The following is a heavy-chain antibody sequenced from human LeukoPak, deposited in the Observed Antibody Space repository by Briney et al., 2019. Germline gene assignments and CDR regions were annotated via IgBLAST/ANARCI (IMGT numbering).Heavy chain of an antibody. V-gene: IGHV3-30*02. Sequence: GGSLRLSCAASGFTFSSYGMHWVRQAPGKGLEWVAFIRYDGSNKYYADSVKGRFTISRDNAKNSLYLQMNSLRAEDTALYYCAKDGSRVGATPFDYWGQGTLVTVSS. J-gene: IGHJ4*02. CDR1: GFTFSSYG. CDR2: IRYDGSNK. D-gene: IGHD1-26*01. CDR3: AKDGSRVGATPFDY.